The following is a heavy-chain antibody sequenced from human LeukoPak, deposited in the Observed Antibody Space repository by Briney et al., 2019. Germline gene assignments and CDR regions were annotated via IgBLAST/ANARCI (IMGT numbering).Heavy chain of an antibody. D-gene: IGHD6-19*01. Sequence: GGSRRLSCAASGFAFNTYVISWVRHAPGKGLEWVSRIHWNGGRTGYADSVKGRFNISRDNAKNSLYLQMNSLRVEDTALYYCARDGGWYKRGLDHYYYCMAVWGKGTTVIVSS. J-gene: IGHJ6*03. CDR1: GFAFNTYV. CDR2: IHWNGGRT. V-gene: IGHV3-20*04. CDR3: ARDGGWYKRGLDHYYYCMAV.